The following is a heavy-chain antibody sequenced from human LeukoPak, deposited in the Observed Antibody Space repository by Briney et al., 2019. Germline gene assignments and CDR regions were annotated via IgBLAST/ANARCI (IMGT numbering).Heavy chain of an antibody. J-gene: IGHJ4*02. V-gene: IGHV3-48*03. CDR3: ARDYSGWSLGY. CDR1: GFMFSGYE. Sequence: GGSLRLSCSASGFMFSGYEMNWVRQAPGKGLEWLSYISSSGDTRFYADSVQGRFTISRDNAKNSLYLQMNSLRAEDTAIYYCARDYSGWSLGYWGQGTLVTVSS. D-gene: IGHD6-19*01. CDR2: ISSSGDTR.